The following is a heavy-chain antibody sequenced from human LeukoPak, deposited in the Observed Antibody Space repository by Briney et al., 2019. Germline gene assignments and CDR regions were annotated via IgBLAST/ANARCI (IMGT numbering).Heavy chain of an antibody. J-gene: IGHJ6*02. V-gene: IGHV3-53*01. CDR3: AKTADTVTSGGMDV. CDR1: GFIVTSNY. Sequence: GGSLRLSCEASGFIVTSNYMNWVRQAPGKGLEWVSIIYTSGDTYYADSVKGRFTISRHNSENTVYLQMNSLRAEDTAVYYCAKTADTVTSGGMDVWGQGATVTVSS. CDR2: IYTSGDT. D-gene: IGHD4-17*01.